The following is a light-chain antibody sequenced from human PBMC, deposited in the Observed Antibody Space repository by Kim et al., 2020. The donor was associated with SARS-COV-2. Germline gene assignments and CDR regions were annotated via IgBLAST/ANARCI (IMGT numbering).Light chain of an antibody. Sequence: VSPGQTARITCSGDVVAKKYTRWFQQRPGQAPLQLIYRDTERPSGIPARFSASSSGTTVTLTISGTLLEDEADYYCFCEADDNLWVFGGGTQLTVL. CDR2: RDT. J-gene: IGLJ3*02. V-gene: IGLV3-27*01. CDR3: FCEADDNLWV. CDR1: VVAKKY.